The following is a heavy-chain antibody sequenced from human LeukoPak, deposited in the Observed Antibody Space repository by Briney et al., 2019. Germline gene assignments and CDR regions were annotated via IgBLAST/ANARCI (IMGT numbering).Heavy chain of an antibody. Sequence: GGSLRLSCAASGFTFSSYSMNWVRQAPGKGLEWVSSISSSSSYIYYADSVKGRFTISRDNAKNSLYLQMNSLRAEDTAVYYCASDVTYYDILTGYFDYWGQGTLVTVSS. CDR2: ISSSSSYI. CDR3: ASDVTYYDILTGYFDY. V-gene: IGHV3-21*01. J-gene: IGHJ4*02. CDR1: GFTFSSYS. D-gene: IGHD3-9*01.